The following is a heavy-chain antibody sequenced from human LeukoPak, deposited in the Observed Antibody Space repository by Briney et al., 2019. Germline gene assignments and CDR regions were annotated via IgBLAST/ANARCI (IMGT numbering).Heavy chain of an antibody. CDR3: ARAAYGSGSYYTPDY. J-gene: IGHJ4*02. V-gene: IGHV4-30-4*01. Sequence: PSETLSLTCTVSGGSISSGDYYWSWIRQPPGKGLEWIGYIYYSGSTYYNPSLKGRVTISVDTSKNQFSLKLSSVTAADTAVYYCARAAYGSGSYYTPDYWGQGTLVTVSS. CDR2: IYYSGST. D-gene: IGHD3-10*01. CDR1: GGSISSGDYY.